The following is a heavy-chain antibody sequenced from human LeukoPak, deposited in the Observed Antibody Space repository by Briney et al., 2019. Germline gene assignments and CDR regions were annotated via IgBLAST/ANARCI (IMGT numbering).Heavy chain of an antibody. J-gene: IGHJ4*02. Sequence: GGSLRLSCAASVFTFCSYSMNWVRQAPWKGLEWLLSISSSSSYTYYADSVKGRFTISRDNAKNSLYLQMNSLRAEDTAVYYCAREAYDSSGYYISWGQGTLVTVSS. CDR3: AREAYDSSGYYIS. V-gene: IGHV3-21*01. CDR2: ISSSSSYT. D-gene: IGHD3-22*01. CDR1: VFTFCSYS.